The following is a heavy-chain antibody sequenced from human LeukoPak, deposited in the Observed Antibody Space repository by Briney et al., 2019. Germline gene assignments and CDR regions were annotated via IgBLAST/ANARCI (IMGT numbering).Heavy chain of an antibody. CDR3: ARPLRVTMIRGAAFRASSDFDP. CDR1: GYTFTSYD. V-gene: IGHV1-8*01. CDR2: MNPNSGNT. Sequence: ASVKVSCKASGYTFTSYDINWVRQATGQGLEWMGWMNPNSGNTGYAQKFQGRVTMTTDTSTSTAYMEVSRLRYDDTAVYYCARPLRVTMIRGAAFRASSDFDPWGQGTLVTVSS. J-gene: IGHJ5*02. D-gene: IGHD3-10*01.